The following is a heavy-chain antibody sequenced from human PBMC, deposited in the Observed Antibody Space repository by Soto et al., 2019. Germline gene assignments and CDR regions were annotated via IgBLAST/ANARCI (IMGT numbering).Heavy chain of an antibody. J-gene: IGHJ4*02. Sequence: PSVTLSITCTVSGGSINNYFWSWIRQPPGKGLEWIAYISYSGLTHYSPSLGSRATISVDTSKNQFFLKLTSMTAADTAVYYCARQKILGASFFDSWGQGTLVTVSS. CDR1: GGSINNYF. D-gene: IGHD1-26*01. CDR3: ARQKILGASFFDS. V-gene: IGHV4-59*08. CDR2: ISYSGLT.